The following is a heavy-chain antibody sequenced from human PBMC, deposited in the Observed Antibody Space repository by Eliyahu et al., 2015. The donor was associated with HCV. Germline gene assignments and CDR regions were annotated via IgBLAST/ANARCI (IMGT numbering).Heavy chain of an antibody. Sequence: QVHLQESGPGLVKPSETLSLTCXVSGGSXTXYYWSWIRQPPGKGLEWIGYIHYSGSTNYNPSLKSRVTISIDTSKNQFSLNLTSVTAADTAIYYCASGGGGIAVTGTGGWFDPWGQGTLVTVSS. CDR2: IHYSGST. V-gene: IGHV4-59*01. CDR3: ASGGGGIAVTGTGGWFDP. D-gene: IGHD6-19*01. J-gene: IGHJ5*02. CDR1: GGSXTXYY.